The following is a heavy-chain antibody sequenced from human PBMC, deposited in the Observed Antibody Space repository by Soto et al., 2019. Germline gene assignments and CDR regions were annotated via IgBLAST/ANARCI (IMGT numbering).Heavy chain of an antibody. CDR1: GGSISSGGYS. CDR2: MYHSGST. V-gene: IGHV4-30-2*01. D-gene: IGHD4-17*01. J-gene: IGHJ4*02. CDR3: SRGGGLTVTHGGFHY. Sequence: SETLSLTCAVSGGSISSGGYSWSWIRQPPGKGLEWIGYMYHSGSTYYNPSLKSRVTISVDRSKNQFSLKLSSVTAADTAVYYCSRGGGLTVTHGGFHYYGQLPLVPMSS.